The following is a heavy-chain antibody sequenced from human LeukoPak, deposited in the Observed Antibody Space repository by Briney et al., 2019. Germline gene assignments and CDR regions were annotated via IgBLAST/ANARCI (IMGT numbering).Heavy chain of an antibody. D-gene: IGHD5-18*01. CDR1: GFTFSSYA. V-gene: IGHV3-23*01. Sequence: WGSLSLPCAASGFTFSSYAMGWVPQAPGKGLECVSAITASGGNTYYADSVKGRFTISSDNSKNTLYLQVNSLRAEDTAVYYCAKGNGYSYGRYYFDYWGQGTLVTVSS. J-gene: IGHJ4*02. CDR3: AKGNGYSYGRYYFDY. CDR2: ITASGGNT.